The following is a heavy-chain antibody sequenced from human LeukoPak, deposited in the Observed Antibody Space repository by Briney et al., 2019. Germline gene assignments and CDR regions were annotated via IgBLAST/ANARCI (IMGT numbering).Heavy chain of an antibody. CDR1: GDSVSSNSAA. J-gene: IGHJ6*03. CDR3: ARGRVTTVANYYYYYIDV. CDR2: TYYRSKWYN. D-gene: IGHD4-11*01. Sequence: SQTLSLTCAISGDSVSSNSAAWTWIRQSPSRGLEWLGRTYYRSKWYNDYEVSVQSRITINPDTSKNQFSLQLNSVTPEDTAVYYCARGRVTTVANYYYYYIDVWGKGTTVTVSS. V-gene: IGHV6-1*01.